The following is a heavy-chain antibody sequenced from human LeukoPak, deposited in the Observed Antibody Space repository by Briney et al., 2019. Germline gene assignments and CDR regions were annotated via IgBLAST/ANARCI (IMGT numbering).Heavy chain of an antibody. CDR3: AMVRGVMGIDY. D-gene: IGHD3-10*01. Sequence: GGSLRLSCAASGFTFSSYAMHWVRQAPGKGLEWVAVISYDGSNKYYADSVKGRFTISRDNSKNTLYLQMNSLRAEDTAVYYCAMVRGVMGIDYWGQGTLVTVSS. V-gene: IGHV3-30-3*01. J-gene: IGHJ4*02. CDR2: ISYDGSNK. CDR1: GFTFSSYA.